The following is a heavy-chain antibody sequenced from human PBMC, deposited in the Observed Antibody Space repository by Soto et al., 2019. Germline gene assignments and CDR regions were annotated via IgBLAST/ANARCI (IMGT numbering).Heavy chain of an antibody. Sequence: SETLSITCSVSSGSTTSSHWNWIRQPLGKPLEWLGYISYRGSTNYNPSLKSRLTISIDTSKSQISLRLTSMTTADTAVYYWASSGIVGREVNTWFDPWGQG. J-gene: IGHJ5*02. CDR3: ASSGIVGREVNTWFDP. V-gene: IGHV4-59*01. D-gene: IGHD3-22*01. CDR2: ISYRGST. CDR1: SGSTTSSH.